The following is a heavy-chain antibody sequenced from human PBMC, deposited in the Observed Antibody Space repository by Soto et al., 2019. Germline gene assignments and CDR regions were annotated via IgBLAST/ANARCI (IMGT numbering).Heavy chain of an antibody. D-gene: IGHD3-10*01. Sequence: QVQLVQSGDEVKKSGASVKVSCKASGYTFSNYGISWVRQAPGQGLEWMGWISGYNGLTAYAQNVQGRVNMTIDTPTRTVFMELTSLRSNDTAVYYCARDEGIRGFDSWGQGTLVTVSS. CDR1: GYTFSNYG. J-gene: IGHJ4*02. V-gene: IGHV1-18*04. CDR3: ARDEGIRGFDS. CDR2: ISGYNGLT.